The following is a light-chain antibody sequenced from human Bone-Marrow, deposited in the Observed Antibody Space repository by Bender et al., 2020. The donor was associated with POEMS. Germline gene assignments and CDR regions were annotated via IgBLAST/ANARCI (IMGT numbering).Light chain of an antibody. CDR2: NNE. Sequence: QSVLTQPPSVSGAPGQTVTISCTGTSSNMRAGYGVNWYQQLPGTAPKLLIYNNEHRSSGVPDRISGSKSGTSASLAITGLLAEDEAAYYCQSYDISLSGWVFAARTKLTAL. CDR3: QSYDISLSGWV. J-gene: IGLJ3*02. CDR1: SSNMRAGYG. V-gene: IGLV1-40*01.